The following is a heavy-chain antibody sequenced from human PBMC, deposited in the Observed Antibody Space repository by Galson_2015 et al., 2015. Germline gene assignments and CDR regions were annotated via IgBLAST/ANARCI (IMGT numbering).Heavy chain of an antibody. D-gene: IGHD3-22*01. CDR1: GYTFTFYG. Sequence: SVKVSCKASGYTFTFYGINWVRQAPGQGLEWMGWISPYNGDTNYAQNLQGRVTMATDTSTSTAYMELRSLRSDDTAVYYCARGHPPDRNDNSGRDYWGQGTLVTVSS. CDR3: ARGHPPDRNDNSGRDY. J-gene: IGHJ4*02. V-gene: IGHV1-18*01. CDR2: ISPYNGDT.